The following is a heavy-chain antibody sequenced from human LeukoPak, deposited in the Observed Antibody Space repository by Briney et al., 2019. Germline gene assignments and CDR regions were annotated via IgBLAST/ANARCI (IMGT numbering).Heavy chain of an antibody. D-gene: IGHD2-15*01. CDR2: IYYSGST. J-gene: IGHJ6*02. CDR3: ASGHCSGGSCYYYGMDV. V-gene: IGHV4-59*01. Sequence: SETLSLTCTVSGGSISSYYWSWIRQPPGKGLEWIGYIYYSGSTNYNPSLKSRVTISVDTSKNQFSLKLSSVTAADTAVYCCASGHCSGGSCYYYGMDVWGQGTTVTVSS. CDR1: GGSISSYY.